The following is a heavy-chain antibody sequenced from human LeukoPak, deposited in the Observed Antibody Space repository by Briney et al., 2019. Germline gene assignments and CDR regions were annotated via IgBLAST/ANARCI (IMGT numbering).Heavy chain of an antibody. D-gene: IGHD5-12*01. CDR3: ARGKSVVATFWFDP. V-gene: IGHV1-18*01. Sequence: GASVKVSCKASGYTFTTYGISWVRQAPGQGLEWMGWISAYNGNTNYAQKLQGRVTMTTDTSTSTAYMELRSLRSDDTAVYYCARGKSVVATFWFDPWGQGTLVTVSS. J-gene: IGHJ5*02. CDR1: GYTFTTYG. CDR2: ISAYNGNT.